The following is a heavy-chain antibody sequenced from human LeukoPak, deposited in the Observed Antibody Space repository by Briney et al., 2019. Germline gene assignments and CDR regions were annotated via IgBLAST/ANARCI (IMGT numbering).Heavy chain of an antibody. CDR2: ISSSGSSI. V-gene: IGHV3-48*03. Sequence: GGSLRLSCAASGFIFSSYEMNWVRQAPGKGLEWVSYISSSGSSIYYADSVKGRFTISRVNAKNSLYLQMNSLRAEDTAVYYCAREQRMGVTWWFDSWGQGTLVTVSS. CDR3: AREQRMGVTWWFDS. CDR1: GFIFSSYE. D-gene: IGHD1-26*01. J-gene: IGHJ5*01.